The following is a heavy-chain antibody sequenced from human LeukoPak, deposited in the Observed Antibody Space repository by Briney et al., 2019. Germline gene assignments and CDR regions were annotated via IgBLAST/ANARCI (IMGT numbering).Heavy chain of an antibody. Sequence: GGSLRLSCTASGFTFRNYAMSWVRQAPGKGLEWVSAISGSDDRTYYAESVKGRFTISRDNSKNTLYVQMNSLRAEDTAVYSCAKGRHMVSGAFDIWGQGTMVTVSS. V-gene: IGHV3-23*01. CDR1: GFTFRNYA. D-gene: IGHD2-21*01. CDR2: ISGSDDRT. CDR3: AKGRHMVSGAFDI. J-gene: IGHJ3*02.